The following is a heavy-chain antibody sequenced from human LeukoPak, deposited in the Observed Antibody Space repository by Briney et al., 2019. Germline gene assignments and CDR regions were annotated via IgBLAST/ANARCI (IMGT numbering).Heavy chain of an antibody. CDR3: ARDPQTTVTTPCYFDY. CDR2: ISSSSSYI. Sequence: GGSLRLSCAASGFTLSSYSMNWVRQAPGKGLEWVSSISSSSSYIYYADSVKGRFTISRDNAKNSLYLQMNSLRAEDTAVYYCARDPQTTVTTPCYFDYWGQGTLVTVSS. J-gene: IGHJ4*02. V-gene: IGHV3-21*01. D-gene: IGHD4-17*01. CDR1: GFTLSSYS.